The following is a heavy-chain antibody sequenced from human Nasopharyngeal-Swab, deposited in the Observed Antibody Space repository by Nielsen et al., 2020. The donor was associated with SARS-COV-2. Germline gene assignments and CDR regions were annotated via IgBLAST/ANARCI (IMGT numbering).Heavy chain of an antibody. V-gene: IGHV1-46*01. CDR1: GYTFTSYY. CDR2: INPSGGTT. CDR3: ARDPYGDGSNDY. Sequence: ASVKVSCKASGYTFTSYYMHWVRQAPGQGLEWMGIINPSGGTTGYAQKFQGRVTLTRDTSTSTVYMELSSLRSEDTAVYYCARDPYGDGSNDYWGQGTLVTVSS. D-gene: IGHD4-17*01. J-gene: IGHJ4*02.